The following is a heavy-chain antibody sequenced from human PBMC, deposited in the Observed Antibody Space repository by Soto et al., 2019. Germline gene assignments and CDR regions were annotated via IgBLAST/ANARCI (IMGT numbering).Heavy chain of an antibody. D-gene: IGHD6-6*01. Sequence: ASVKVSCKASGFSFTGYYIHWLRQAPGQGLEWMGWINAHSGGTEYAQKFQGRVTLTRDTSIATAYLTLTSLTSDDTALYYYAKDLTRQLAYWLDPWGQGTQVTVSS. CDR1: GFSFTGYY. J-gene: IGHJ5*02. V-gene: IGHV1-2*02. CDR3: AKDLTRQLAYWLDP. CDR2: INAHSGGT.